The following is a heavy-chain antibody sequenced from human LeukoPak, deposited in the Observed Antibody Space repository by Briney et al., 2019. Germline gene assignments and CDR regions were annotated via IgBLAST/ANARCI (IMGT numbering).Heavy chain of an antibody. CDR3: AREVGYSSSYCFDY. D-gene: IGHD6-6*01. Sequence: GGSLRLSCAASGFTVSSNYMTWVRQAPGEGLEWLSVIYSDGSTYYADSVKGRFTISRDNSKNTLYLQMNSLRAEDTAVYYCAREVGYSSSYCFDYWGQGTLVTVSS. CDR2: IYSDGST. J-gene: IGHJ4*02. CDR1: GFTVSSNY. V-gene: IGHV3-53*05.